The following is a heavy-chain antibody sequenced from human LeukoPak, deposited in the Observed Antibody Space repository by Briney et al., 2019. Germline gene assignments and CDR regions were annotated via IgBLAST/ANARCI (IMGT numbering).Heavy chain of an antibody. CDR2: IYPGDSDT. Sequence: LGESLKISCKGSGYSFTSYWIGWVRQMPGKGLEWMGIIYPGDSDTRYSPSFQGQVTISADKSISTAYLQWSSLKASDTAMYYCARLTYYDILTGYFDAFDIWGQGTMVTVSS. CDR3: ARLTYYDILTGYFDAFDI. J-gene: IGHJ3*02. CDR1: GYSFTSYW. D-gene: IGHD3-9*01. V-gene: IGHV5-51*01.